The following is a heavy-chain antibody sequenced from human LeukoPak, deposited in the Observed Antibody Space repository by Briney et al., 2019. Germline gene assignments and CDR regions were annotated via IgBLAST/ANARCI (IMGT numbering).Heavy chain of an antibody. J-gene: IGHJ4*02. D-gene: IGHD3-10*01. V-gene: IGHV4-34*01. CDR1: GGSFSDYH. Sequence: KPSETLSLTCAVYGGSFSDYHWTWIRQSPGKGLDWIGEINDSGSALHNPSLMNRVTISVDMSKNHFSLNLTSVTAADTGVYYCGKGPHPHWPPMENWGQGSLVTVSS. CDR2: INDSGSA. CDR3: GKGPHPHWPPMEN.